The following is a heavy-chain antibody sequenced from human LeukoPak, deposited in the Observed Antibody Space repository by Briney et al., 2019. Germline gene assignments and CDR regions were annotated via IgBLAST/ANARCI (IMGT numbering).Heavy chain of an antibody. CDR3: VRGYSFGPYGMDV. J-gene: IGHJ6*02. V-gene: IGHV3-64D*09. D-gene: IGHD2-15*01. CDR1: GFPFSSYA. CDR2: ISDSGSST. Sequence: GGSETLLCSASGFPFSSYAMHWVRQAPGKGLEYVSAISDSGSSTYYADSVKGRFTISRDNSKNTLYLQMSSLRAEDTAVYFCVRGYSFGPYGMDVWGQGTMVTVSS.